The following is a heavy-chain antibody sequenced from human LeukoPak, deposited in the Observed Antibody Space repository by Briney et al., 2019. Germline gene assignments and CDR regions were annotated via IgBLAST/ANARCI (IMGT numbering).Heavy chain of an antibody. D-gene: IGHD3-10*01. V-gene: IGHV4-39*07. CDR1: GGSISSSGYY. CDR3: ARDYGSGNYNSPFDF. CDR2: IYYSGST. J-gene: IGHJ4*02. Sequence: SETLSLTCIVSGGSISSSGYYWGWIRQPPGKGLEWIGSIYYSGSTYYNPSLQSRVTMSIDTSKNQFSLKLSSVTAADTAVYYCARDYGSGNYNSPFDFWGQGTLVTVSS.